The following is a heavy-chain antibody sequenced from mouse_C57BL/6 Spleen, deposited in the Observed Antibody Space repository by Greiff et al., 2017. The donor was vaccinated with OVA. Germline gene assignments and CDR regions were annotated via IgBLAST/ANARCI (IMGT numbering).Heavy chain of an antibody. CDR3: ARSIYYYGSSLYYFDY. V-gene: IGHV1-55*01. Sequence: VQLQQPGAELVKPGASVKMSCKASGYTFTSYWITWVKQRPGQGLEWIGDIYPGSGSTNYNEKFKSKATLTVDTSSSTAYMQLSSLTSEDSAVYYCARSIYYYGSSLYYFDYWGQGTTLTVSS. D-gene: IGHD1-1*01. J-gene: IGHJ2*01. CDR1: GYTFTSYW. CDR2: IYPGSGST.